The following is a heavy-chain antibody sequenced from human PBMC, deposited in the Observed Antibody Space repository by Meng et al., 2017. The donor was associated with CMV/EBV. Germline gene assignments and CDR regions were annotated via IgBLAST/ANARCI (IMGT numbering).Heavy chain of an antibody. J-gene: IGHJ4*02. Sequence: SETLSLTCAISGDSVSSNSAAWNWIRQSPSRGLEWLGRTYYRSKWYNDYAVSVKSRIAINPDTSKNQFSLQLNSVTPEDTAVYYCARAGGYSSSWYFDYWGQGTLVTVSS. CDR2: TYYRSKWYN. D-gene: IGHD6-13*01. CDR1: GDSVSSNSAA. CDR3: ARAGGYSSSWYFDY. V-gene: IGHV6-1*01.